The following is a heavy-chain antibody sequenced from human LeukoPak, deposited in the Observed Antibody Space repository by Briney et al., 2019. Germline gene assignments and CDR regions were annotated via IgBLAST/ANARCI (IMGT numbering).Heavy chain of an antibody. CDR1: GDSISSSKW. Sequence: PSETLSLTCAVSGDSISSSKWWIWVRQPPGKGLEWIGEIYHSGRTKYNPSLKSRVTISLDKSKNHFSLKLTSVTAADTAVYFCANMPTGYSSGIGAFDIWGQGTMVTVSS. CDR2: IYHSGRT. J-gene: IGHJ3*02. V-gene: IGHV4-4*02. CDR3: ANMPTGYSSGIGAFDI. D-gene: IGHD6-19*01.